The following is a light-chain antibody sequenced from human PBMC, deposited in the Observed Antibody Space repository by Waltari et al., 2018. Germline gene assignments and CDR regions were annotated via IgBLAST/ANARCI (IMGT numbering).Light chain of an antibody. Sequence: QSALTQPASVSGSPGQSIPISCTGTSSDVGGYNYVSWYQQHPGKAPKLMIDEVSNRPSGVSNRFSGSKSGNTASPTISGLQAEDEADYYCSSYTSSSTLVVFGGGTKLTVL. CDR2: EVS. J-gene: IGLJ2*01. CDR3: SSYTSSSTLVV. CDR1: SSDVGGYNY. V-gene: IGLV2-14*01.